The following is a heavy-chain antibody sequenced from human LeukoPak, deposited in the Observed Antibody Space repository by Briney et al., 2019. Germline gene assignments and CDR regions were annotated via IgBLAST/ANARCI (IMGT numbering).Heavy chain of an antibody. CDR3: ATDGWSYSYDL. Sequence: ASVKVSCKASGGTFSSYAISWVRQAPGQGLEWMGGIIPIFGTANYAQKFQGRVTMTEDTSTDTAYMELSSLRSEDTAVYYCATDGWSYSYDLWGQGTRVTVSS. J-gene: IGHJ4*02. CDR1: GGTFSSYA. D-gene: IGHD5-18*01. V-gene: IGHV1-69*06. CDR2: IIPIFGTA.